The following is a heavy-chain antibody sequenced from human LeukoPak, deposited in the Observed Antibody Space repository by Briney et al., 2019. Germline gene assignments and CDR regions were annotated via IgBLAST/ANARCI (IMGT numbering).Heavy chain of an antibody. Sequence: GASVKVSCKASGYTFTSYYMHWVRQAPGQGLEWMGIINPSGGSTSYAQKFQGRVTMTRDMSTSTVYMELTSLRSEDTAMYYCASDLSGYFDRNSEYWGQGTLVTVSS. V-gene: IGHV1-46*01. D-gene: IGHD3-9*01. CDR3: ASDLSGYFDRNSEY. J-gene: IGHJ4*02. CDR1: GYTFTSYY. CDR2: INPSGGST.